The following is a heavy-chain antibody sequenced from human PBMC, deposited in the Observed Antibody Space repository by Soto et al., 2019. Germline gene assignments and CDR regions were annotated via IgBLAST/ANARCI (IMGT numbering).Heavy chain of an antibody. D-gene: IGHD5-18*01. CDR1: GGTFSSYA. Sequence: SVKVSCKASGGTFSSYAISWVRQAPGQGLEWMGGIIPIFGTANYAQKFQGRVTITADESTSTAYMEPSSLRSEDTAVYYCARSKDTAMGHLYGMDVWGQGXTVTVSS. J-gene: IGHJ6*02. V-gene: IGHV1-69*13. CDR3: ARSKDTAMGHLYGMDV. CDR2: IIPIFGTA.